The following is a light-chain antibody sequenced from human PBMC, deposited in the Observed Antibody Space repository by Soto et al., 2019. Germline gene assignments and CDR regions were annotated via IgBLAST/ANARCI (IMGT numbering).Light chain of an antibody. CDR1: QGINNF. CDR3: QQYHTFPVT. V-gene: IGKV1-16*02. Sequence: DIPMTQSPSSLSASVGDTVTITCRASQGINNFLAWFQQKPGKAPKSLIYGASTLQSGVPSNFSGSGSDTDFTLTISSLQPEDSATDFCQQYHTFPVTFGGGTKVEIK. J-gene: IGKJ4*01. CDR2: GAS.